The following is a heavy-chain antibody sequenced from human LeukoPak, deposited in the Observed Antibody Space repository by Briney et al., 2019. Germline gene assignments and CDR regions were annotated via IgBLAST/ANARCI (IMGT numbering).Heavy chain of an antibody. CDR3: ARAPGNYYLDY. CDR2: INPNSGGT. D-gene: IGHD1-26*01. Sequence: ASVKVSCKASGYTLTDYYMHWVRQAPGQGLEWMGWINPNSGGTNYAQKFQGRVTMTRDTSISTAYMELSRLRSDDTAVYYCARAPGNYYLDYWGQGTLVTVSS. V-gene: IGHV1-2*02. CDR1: GYTLTDYY. J-gene: IGHJ4*02.